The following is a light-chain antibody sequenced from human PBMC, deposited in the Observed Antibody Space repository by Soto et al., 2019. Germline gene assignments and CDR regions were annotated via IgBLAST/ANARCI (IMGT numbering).Light chain of an antibody. V-gene: IGKV3D-15*01. CDR3: QQYNNWPLT. CDR1: QIVNSH. J-gene: IGKJ4*01. CDR2: GES. Sequence: EIVMTQSPASLSVSPGERVTLSCRASQIVNSHLAWYQQKTGQAPRLLILGESTRATGTPARFSGSGSGTDFTLTISSLQSEDFAVYYCQQYNNWPLTVGGGTKVEIK.